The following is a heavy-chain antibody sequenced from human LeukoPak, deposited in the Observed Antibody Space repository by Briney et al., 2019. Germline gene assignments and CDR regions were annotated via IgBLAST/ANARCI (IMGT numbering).Heavy chain of an antibody. CDR1: GGSFSGYY. J-gene: IGHJ4*02. CDR2: INHSGST. CDR3: ARGGNYTLHNSGSYFDY. V-gene: IGHV4-34*01. D-gene: IGHD4-11*01. Sequence: KPSETLSLTCAVYGGSFSGYYWSWIRHPPGKGLEWIGEINHSGSTNYNPTLKSRVTISVDTSKNQFSLKLSSVTAADTAVYYCARGGNYTLHNSGSYFDYWGQGTLVTVSS.